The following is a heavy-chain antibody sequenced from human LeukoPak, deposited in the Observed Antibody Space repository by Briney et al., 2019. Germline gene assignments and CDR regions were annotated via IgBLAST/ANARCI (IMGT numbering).Heavy chain of an antibody. CDR2: MNPNSGNT. Sequence: ASVKVSCKASGYTFTSYDINWVRQATGQGLEWMGWMNPNSGNTGYAQKFQGRVTMTSNTSISTAYMELSSLRSEDTAVYYCARKAAYGSGSYKTKNYYYYYMDVWGKGTTVTISS. D-gene: IGHD3-10*01. J-gene: IGHJ6*03. CDR1: GYTFTSYD. V-gene: IGHV1-8*01. CDR3: ARKAAYGSGSYKTKNYYYYYMDV.